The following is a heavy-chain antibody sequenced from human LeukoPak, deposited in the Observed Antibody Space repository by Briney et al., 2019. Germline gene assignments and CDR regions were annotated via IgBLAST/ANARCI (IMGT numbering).Heavy chain of an antibody. CDR3: ARGHLWLQ. Sequence: SETLSLTCTVSGGFISSSSYYWGWIRQPPGKGLEWIGSIYYSGSTYYSPSLKSRVTISVDTSKNQFSLKLRSVTAADTAVYYCARGHLWLQWGQGTLVTVSS. CDR2: IYYSGST. J-gene: IGHJ4*02. CDR1: GGFISSSSYY. V-gene: IGHV4-39*07. D-gene: IGHD5-18*01.